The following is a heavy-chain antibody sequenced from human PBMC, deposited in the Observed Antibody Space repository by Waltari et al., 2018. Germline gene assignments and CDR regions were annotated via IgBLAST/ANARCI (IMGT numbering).Heavy chain of an antibody. J-gene: IGHJ4*02. CDR3: ARDDNSGSYPYYFDY. CDR1: GFTFGTYS. V-gene: IGHV3-48*04. Sequence: EVQLVESGGGLVQPGGSLRLSCVASGFTFGTYSMNWVRQAPGKGLEWVSYITSSSSTRYYADSVKGRFTISRDNAKNSLYLQMNSLRAEDTAVYYCARDDNSGSYPYYFDYCGQGTLVTVSS. CDR2: ITSSSSTR. D-gene: IGHD1-26*01.